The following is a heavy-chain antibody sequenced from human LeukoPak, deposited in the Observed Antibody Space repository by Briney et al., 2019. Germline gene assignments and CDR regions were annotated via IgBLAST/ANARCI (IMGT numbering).Heavy chain of an antibody. J-gene: IGHJ4*02. V-gene: IGHV1-18*01. CDR2: ISAYNGNT. CDR1: GYTFTSYG. D-gene: IGHD3-3*01. Sequence: ASVKVSCKDSGYTFTSYGISWVRQAPGQGLEWMGWISAYNGNTNYAQKLQGRVTMTTDTSTSTAYMELRSLRSDDTAVYYCARVSAHYDFWSSYYFDYWGQGTLVTVSS. CDR3: ARVSAHYDFWSSYYFDY.